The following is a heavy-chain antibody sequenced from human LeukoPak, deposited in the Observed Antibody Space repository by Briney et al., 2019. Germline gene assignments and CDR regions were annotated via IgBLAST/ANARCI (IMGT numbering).Heavy chain of an antibody. CDR1: EFAFSTYN. Sequence: GGSLRLSCAASEFAFSTYNMNWVRQAPGKGLEWVSYISTGSSTTYYADSVKGRFTISRDNVENSLYLQMNSLRAEDTAVYYCAREASSGYYSPPHFDYWGQGTLVTVSS. CDR3: AREASSGYYSPPHFDY. J-gene: IGHJ4*02. D-gene: IGHD3-22*01. V-gene: IGHV3-48*01. CDR2: ISTGSSTT.